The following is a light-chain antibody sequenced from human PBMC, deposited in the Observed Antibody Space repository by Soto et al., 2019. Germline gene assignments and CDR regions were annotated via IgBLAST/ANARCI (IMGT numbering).Light chain of an antibody. J-gene: IGLJ1*01. CDR1: SSDVGDYNY. CDR3: SSYTSSSRYV. V-gene: IGLV2-14*01. CDR2: DVS. Sequence: QSVLTQPASVSGSPGQSITISCTGTSSDVGDYNYVSWYQQHPGKAPKFMIYDVSIRPSGVSNRFSGSKSGNTASLTISGHQAEDEADYYCSSYTSSSRYVFGTGTKVTVL.